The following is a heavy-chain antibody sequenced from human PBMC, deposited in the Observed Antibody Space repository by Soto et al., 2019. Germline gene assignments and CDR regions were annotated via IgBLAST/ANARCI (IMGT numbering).Heavy chain of an antibody. CDR2: ISGTGSNT. D-gene: IGHD3-22*01. Sequence: GSLRLSCAASGFTFSSYAMSWVRQAPGKGLEWVSSISGTGSNTYYADSVRGRFTISRDNYKNTLYLQMNSLRAEDTALYYCARGDFYDVSGPFSDAFDIWGQGTLVTVSS. V-gene: IGHV3-23*01. J-gene: IGHJ3*02. CDR3: ARGDFYDVSGPFSDAFDI. CDR1: GFTFSSYA.